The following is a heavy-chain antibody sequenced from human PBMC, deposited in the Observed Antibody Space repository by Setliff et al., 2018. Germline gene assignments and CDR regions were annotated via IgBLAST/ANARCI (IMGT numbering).Heavy chain of an antibody. CDR3: ARDLVLLGYQLDY. J-gene: IGHJ4*02. CDR1: GYTFTGYY. D-gene: IGHD2-8*01. V-gene: IGHV1-46*01. CDR2: INPSGGST. Sequence: ASVKVSCKASGYTFTGYYMYWVRQAPGQGLEWMGIINPSGGSTSYAQKFQGRVTMTRDTSTSTVYMELSSLRSEDTAVYYCARDLVLLGYQLDYWGQGTLVTVSS.